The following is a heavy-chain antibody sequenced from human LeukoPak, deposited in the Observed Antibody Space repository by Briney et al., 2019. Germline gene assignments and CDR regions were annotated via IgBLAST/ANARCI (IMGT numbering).Heavy chain of an antibody. CDR3: ARAFSTTAFDY. CDR2: ISNDGSNS. V-gene: IGHV3-30*04. J-gene: IGHJ4*02. D-gene: IGHD4-17*01. CDR1: RFIFSSYA. Sequence: GGSLRLSCAASRFIFSSYAMNWVRQAPGKGLEWVAVISNDGSNSYYADSVKGRFTISRDNSKNTLYLQMNILRAEDTAVYYCARAFSTTAFDYWGQGTLVTVSS.